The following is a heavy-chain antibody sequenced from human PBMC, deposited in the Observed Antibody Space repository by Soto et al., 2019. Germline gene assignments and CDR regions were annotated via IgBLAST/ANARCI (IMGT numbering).Heavy chain of an antibody. CDR3: ARDSPIGSTFSGYDAIDY. CDR1: GGTFSNDI. J-gene: IGHJ4*02. CDR2: IIPLLDIA. D-gene: IGHD5-12*01. V-gene: IGHV1-69*08. Sequence: QVQLVQSGAEVKKPGSSVKVSCKTSGGTFSNDIITWVRQAPGQGLEWMGRIIPLLDIANYAQKFQGRVTITADKSTSTAYMELNSLRSEDTAVYYCARDSPIGSTFSGYDAIDYWGQGTRVTVSS.